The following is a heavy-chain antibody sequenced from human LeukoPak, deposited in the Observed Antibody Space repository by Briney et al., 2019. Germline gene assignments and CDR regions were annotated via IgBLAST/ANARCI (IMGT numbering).Heavy chain of an antibody. CDR3: VKVVT. J-gene: IGHJ4*02. V-gene: IGHV3-30*02. CDR2: IRNDGNKK. Sequence: PSGGSLRLSCAASGFTFSTSGMRWVRQYPRKELDWVAFIRNDGNKKNYDESVKGRFTISRDNSKNTLYLQMDSLSAEDTAVYYCVKVVTWGQGTLVTVSS. D-gene: IGHD3-10*01. CDR1: GFTFSTSG.